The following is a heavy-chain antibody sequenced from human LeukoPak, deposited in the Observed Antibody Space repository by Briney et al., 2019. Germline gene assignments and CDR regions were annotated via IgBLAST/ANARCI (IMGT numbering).Heavy chain of an antibody. CDR1: GFSFSTYE. CDR3: ARVGREVTTGYFDD. V-gene: IGHV3-48*03. J-gene: IGHJ4*02. Sequence: PGGSLRLSCVASGFSFSTYEMNWVRQAPGKGLEWVAYISTSGSSVYYADSLKGRFTVSRDNAKSSLFLQVDSLTVADTAVYYCARVGREVTTGYFDDGGQGTLVAVSS. CDR2: ISTSGSSV. D-gene: IGHD2-21*02.